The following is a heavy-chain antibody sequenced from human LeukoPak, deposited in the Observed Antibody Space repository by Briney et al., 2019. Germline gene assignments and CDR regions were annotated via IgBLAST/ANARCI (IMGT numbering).Heavy chain of an antibody. J-gene: IGHJ4*02. V-gene: IGHV1-18*01. CDR2: ISAYNGNI. CDR3: ARTPYYYDSSGYYDY. CDR1: GYTFTSYG. Sequence: ASVKVSCKASGYTFTSYGISWVRQAPGQGLEWMGWISAYNGNINYAQKLQGRVTMTTDTSTSTAYMELRSLRSDDTAVYYCARTPYYYDSSGYYDYWGQGTLVTVSS. D-gene: IGHD3-22*01.